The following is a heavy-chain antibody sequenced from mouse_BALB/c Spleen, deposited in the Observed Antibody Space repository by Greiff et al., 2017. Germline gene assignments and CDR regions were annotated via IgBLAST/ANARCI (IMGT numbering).Heavy chain of an antibody. D-gene: IGHD2-1*01. CDR3: ASPYGNYNYYAMDY. Sequence: EVQLQESGGGLVKPGGSLKLSCAASGFTFSDYYMYWVRQTPEKRLEWVATISDGGSYTYYPDSVKGRFTISRDNAKNNLYLQMSSLKSEDTAMYYCASPYGNYNYYAMDYWGQGTSVTVSS. CDR1: GFTFSDYY. V-gene: IGHV5-4*02. CDR2: ISDGGSYT. J-gene: IGHJ4*01.